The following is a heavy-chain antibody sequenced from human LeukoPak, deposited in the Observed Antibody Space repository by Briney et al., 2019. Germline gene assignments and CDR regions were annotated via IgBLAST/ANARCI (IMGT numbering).Heavy chain of an antibody. CDR2: LSTSGKTI. J-gene: IGHJ6*03. V-gene: IGHV3-48*01. CDR1: GFTFSSYS. D-gene: IGHD2-2*03. Sequence: HPGGSLRLSCAASGFTFSSYSMNWVRQSPGRGLEWVSYLSTSGKTIYYSDSVKGRFTISRDNDKNSLYLQMNSLSAEDSAVYFCARAIGYCTSTSCYHYYHMDVWGKGTTVTVSS. CDR3: ARAIGYCTSTSCYHYYHMDV.